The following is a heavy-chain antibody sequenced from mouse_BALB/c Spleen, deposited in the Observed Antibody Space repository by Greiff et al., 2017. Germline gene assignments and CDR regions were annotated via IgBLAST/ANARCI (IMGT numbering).Heavy chain of an antibody. CDR3: ARWYYGAMDY. CDR2: ISSGSSTI. D-gene: IGHD1-1*01. V-gene: IGHV5-17*02. CDR1: GFTFSSFG. J-gene: IGHJ4*01. Sequence: EVQRVESGGGLVQPGGSRKLSCAASGFTFSSFGMHWVRQAPEKGLEWVAYISSGSSTIYYADTVKGRSTIARDNPKTTLLLQMTSLRSEDTAMYYCARWYYGAMDYWGEGTSVTVSS.